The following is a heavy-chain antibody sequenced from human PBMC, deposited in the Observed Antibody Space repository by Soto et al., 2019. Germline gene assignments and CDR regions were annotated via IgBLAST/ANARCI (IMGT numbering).Heavy chain of an antibody. J-gene: IGHJ6*03. CDR2: ISGSGGST. Sequence: PGGSLRLSCAASGFTFSSYALSWVRQAPGKGLEWVSAISGSGGSTYYADSVKGRFTISRDNSKNTLYLQMNSLRAEDTAVYYCAKRAGSDIVAVPAAAGPHMDVWGKGTTVTVSS. V-gene: IGHV3-23*01. CDR3: AKRAGSDIVAVPAAAGPHMDV. D-gene: IGHD2-2*01. CDR1: GFTFSSYA.